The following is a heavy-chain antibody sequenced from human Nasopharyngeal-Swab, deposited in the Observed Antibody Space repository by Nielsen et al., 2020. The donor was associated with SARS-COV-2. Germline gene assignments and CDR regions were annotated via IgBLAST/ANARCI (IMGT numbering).Heavy chain of an antibody. CDR3: ASGYGSGRGKYFQH. Sequence: WLLQAPGQGLEWMGIINPSGGSTSYAQKFQGRVTMTRDTSTSTVYMELSSLRSEDTAVYYCASGYGSGRGKYFQHWGQGTLVTVSS. J-gene: IGHJ1*01. V-gene: IGHV1-46*01. D-gene: IGHD3-10*01. CDR2: INPSGGST.